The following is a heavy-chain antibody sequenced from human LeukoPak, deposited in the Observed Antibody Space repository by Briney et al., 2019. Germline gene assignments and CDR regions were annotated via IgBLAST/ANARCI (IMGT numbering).Heavy chain of an antibody. J-gene: IGHJ4*02. CDR2: ISPSSGST. CDR1: GYDFTSYY. D-gene: IGHD3-22*01. Sequence: ASVKVSCKASGYDFTSYYMHWLRQAPGQGLEGMAIISPSSGSTSFAQKFQGRPSMTRDTSTSTVYMELRSLRSEDTAAYYCARGSSTAVVILDPYYFDSWGQGTLVTASS. CDR3: ARGSSTAVVILDPYYFDS. V-gene: IGHV1-46*01.